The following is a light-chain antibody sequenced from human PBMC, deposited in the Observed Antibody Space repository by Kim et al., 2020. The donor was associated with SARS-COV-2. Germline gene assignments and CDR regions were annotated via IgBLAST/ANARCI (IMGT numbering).Light chain of an antibody. V-gene: IGKV3-11*01. CDR2: DAS. CDR3: QQRSNWTLIT. Sequence: EIVLTHSPATLSFSPGERATLSCRASQSFSSYLAWYQQKPGQAPRLLIYDASNRATGIPARFSGSGSGTDFTLTISSLEPEDFAVYYCQQRSNWTLITFGGGKKVDIK. CDR1: QSFSSY. J-gene: IGKJ4*01.